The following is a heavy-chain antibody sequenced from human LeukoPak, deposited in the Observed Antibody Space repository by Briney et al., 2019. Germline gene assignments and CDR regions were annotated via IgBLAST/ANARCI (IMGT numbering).Heavy chain of an antibody. CDR3: ATDPYCYGSGSYYNKSGWFDP. V-gene: IGHV1-24*01. CDR1: GYTLTELS. Sequence: ASVKVSCKVSGYTLTELSMHWVRQAPGKGLEWMGGFDPEDGETIYAQKFQGRVTMTEDTSTDTAYMELSSLRSEDTAVYYCATDPYCYGSGSYYNKSGWFDPWGQGTLVTVSS. CDR2: FDPEDGET. D-gene: IGHD3-10*01. J-gene: IGHJ5*02.